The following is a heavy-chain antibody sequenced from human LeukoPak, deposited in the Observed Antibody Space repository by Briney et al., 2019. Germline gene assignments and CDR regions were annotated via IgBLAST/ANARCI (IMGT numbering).Heavy chain of an antibody. Sequence: SETLSLTCTVSGASLTSYYWSWIRQSPGKGLEWIGDIFYSGSTNYNPSLKSRVTISVDTSKNQFSLKLSSVTAADTAVYYCARRMAGTVDYYYYYYMDVWGKGTTVTVSS. CDR3: ARRMAGTVDYYYYYYMDV. J-gene: IGHJ6*03. CDR2: IFYSGST. CDR1: GASLTSYY. V-gene: IGHV4-59*08. D-gene: IGHD1-1*01.